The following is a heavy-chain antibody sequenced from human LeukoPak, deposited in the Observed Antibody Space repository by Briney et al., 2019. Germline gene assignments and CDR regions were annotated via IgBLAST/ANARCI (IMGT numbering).Heavy chain of an antibody. Sequence: GGALRLSCAASGFTFDDYAMHWVRQAPGKGLEWVSGISWNSGSIGYADSVKGRFTISRDNAKNSLYLQMNSLRAEDMALYYCAKARVGYYGSGSYLSLDAFDIWGQGTMVTVSS. CDR1: GFTFDDYA. D-gene: IGHD3-10*01. CDR2: ISWNSGSI. V-gene: IGHV3-9*03. J-gene: IGHJ3*02. CDR3: AKARVGYYGSGSYLSLDAFDI.